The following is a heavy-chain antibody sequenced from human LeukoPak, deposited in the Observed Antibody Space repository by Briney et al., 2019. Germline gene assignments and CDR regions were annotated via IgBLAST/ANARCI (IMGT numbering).Heavy chain of an antibody. J-gene: IGHJ3*02. CDR3: ARLLDDDSSGDPDTFDM. D-gene: IGHD3-22*01. V-gene: IGHV4-59*11. CDR1: GGSMSSHY. Sequence: PSETLSLTCGVSGGSMSSHYWSWIRQPPGKGLGWIGYIFYSGKTYYNPSLESQVRISVDTSKNHFSLKLTSVTAADTAVYSCARLLDDDSSGDPDTFDMWGQGTMVTVSS. CDR2: IFYSGKT.